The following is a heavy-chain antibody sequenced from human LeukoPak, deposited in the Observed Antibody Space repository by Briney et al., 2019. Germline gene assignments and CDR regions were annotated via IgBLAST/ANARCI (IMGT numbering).Heavy chain of an antibody. V-gene: IGHV1-8*01. CDR2: MNPNSGNT. D-gene: IGHD4-17*01. CDR3: ARDVYGDYVFDY. Sequence: ASVKVSCKASGYTFTSHDINWVRQATGQGLEWMGWMNPNSGNTGYAQKFQGRVTMTRNTSISTAYMELSSLRSEDTAVYYCARDVYGDYVFDYWGQGTLVTVSS. J-gene: IGHJ4*02. CDR1: GYTFTSHD.